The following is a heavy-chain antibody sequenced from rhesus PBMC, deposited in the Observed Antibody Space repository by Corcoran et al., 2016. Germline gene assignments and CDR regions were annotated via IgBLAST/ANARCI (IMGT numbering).Heavy chain of an antibody. CDR1: GFTFSSYW. V-gene: IGHV3S25*01. CDR2: INSGGGSI. J-gene: IGHJ4*01. CDR3: AKGYIENYFDY. Sequence: EVQLVESGGGLAKPGGALRLSCAASGFTFSSYWMNWVRQAPGKGLEWVSSINSGGGSIYDADSVKGRFTISRDNSKNTLSLQMNSLRAEDTAVYYCAKGYIENYFDYWGQGVLVTASS. D-gene: IGHD5-36*01.